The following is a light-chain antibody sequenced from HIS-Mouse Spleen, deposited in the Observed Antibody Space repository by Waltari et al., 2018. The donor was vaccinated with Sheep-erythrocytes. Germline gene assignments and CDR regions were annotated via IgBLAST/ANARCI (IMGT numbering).Light chain of an antibody. CDR3: QQYYSTLLT. J-gene: IGKJ4*01. Sequence: DIVMTQSPDSLAVSLGERATINCKSSQSVLYRSKNKNYLAWYQQKPGQPPKLLIYWASTRESGVPDRFSGSGSGTDFTLTISSLQAEDVAVYYCQQYYSTLLTFGGGTKVEIK. CDR1: QSVLYRSKNKNY. V-gene: IGKV4-1*01. CDR2: WAS.